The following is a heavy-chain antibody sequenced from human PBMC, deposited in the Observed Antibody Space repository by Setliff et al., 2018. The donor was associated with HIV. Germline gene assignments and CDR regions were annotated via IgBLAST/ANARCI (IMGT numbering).Heavy chain of an antibody. Sequence: PSETLSLTCTVSGGSIRSYYWSWIRQPPGKGLEWIGYVSASGTTKYNPSLQSRVTISGDSSKNQFSLRLSSVTAADTAVYYCAKEGPWNDHSGAFNIWGQGTMVTVSS. CDR3: AKEGPWNDHSGAFNI. D-gene: IGHD1-1*01. V-gene: IGHV4-4*08. CDR1: GGSIRSYY. CDR2: VSASGTT. J-gene: IGHJ3*02.